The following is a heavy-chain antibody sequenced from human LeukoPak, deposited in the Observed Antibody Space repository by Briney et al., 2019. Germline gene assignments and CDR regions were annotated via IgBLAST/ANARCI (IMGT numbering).Heavy chain of an antibody. J-gene: IGHJ4*02. V-gene: IGHV4-59*08. D-gene: IGHD3-10*01. Sequence: SETLSLTCTVSGGSIRSYYWSWIRQPPGEGLEWIGYSHYSGSTKYNPSLKSRVIISVDTSKNQFSLKLSSVTAADTAVYYCASFGRGGPFDYWGQGTLVTVSS. CDR1: GGSIRSYY. CDR3: ASFGRGGPFDY. CDR2: SHYSGST.